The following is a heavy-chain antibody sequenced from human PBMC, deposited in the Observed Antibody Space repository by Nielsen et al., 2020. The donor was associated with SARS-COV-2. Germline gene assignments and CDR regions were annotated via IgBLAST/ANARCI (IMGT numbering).Heavy chain of an antibody. D-gene: IGHD1-26*01. CDR1: GYTFTTYG. CDR2: IIPILGIA. CDR3: AREKAHSGSRTGFDY. V-gene: IGHV1-69*04. Sequence: SVKVSCKASGYTFTTYGFSWVRQAPGQGLEWMGRIIPILGIANYAQKFQGRVTITADKSTSTAYMELSSLRSEDTAVYYCAREKAHSGSRTGFDYWGQGTLVTVSS. J-gene: IGHJ4*02.